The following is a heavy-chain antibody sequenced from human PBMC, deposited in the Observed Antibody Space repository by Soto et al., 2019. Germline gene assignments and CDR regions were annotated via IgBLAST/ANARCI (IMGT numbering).Heavy chain of an antibody. V-gene: IGHV4-31*03. CDR1: GGSISSGGYY. D-gene: IGHD3-10*01. J-gene: IGHJ4*02. Sequence: QVQLQESGPGLVKPSQTLSLTCTVSGGSISSGGYYWSWIRQHSGKALEWIGYMYYCGSTYYNPSLKGRVTMSVDTSKTQFSLKVTSVTAADTAVYYFAYGSGSPYYLNYWGQGTLATDSS. CDR2: MYYCGST. CDR3: AYGSGSPYYLNY.